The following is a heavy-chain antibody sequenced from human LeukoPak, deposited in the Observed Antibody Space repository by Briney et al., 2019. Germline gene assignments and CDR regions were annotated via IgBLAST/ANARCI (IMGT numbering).Heavy chain of an antibody. CDR3: ARRVGATDYFDY. CDR1: GYSFTTYW. J-gene: IGHJ4*02. V-gene: IGHV5-10-1*01. CDR2: IDPSDSYT. D-gene: IGHD1-26*01. Sequence: RESLKISCKGSGYSFTTYWIGWVRQMPGKGLEWMGRIDPSDSYTNYSPSFQGHVTISADTSISTAYLQWSSLKASDTAMYYCARRVGATDYFDYWGQGTLVTVSS.